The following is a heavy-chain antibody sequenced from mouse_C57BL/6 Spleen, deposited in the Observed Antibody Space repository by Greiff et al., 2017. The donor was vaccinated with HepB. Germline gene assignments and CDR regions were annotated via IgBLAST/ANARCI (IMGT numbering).Heavy chain of an antibody. CDR3: ARGATGPFY. CDR1: GYAFSSSW. V-gene: IGHV1-82*01. J-gene: IGHJ2*01. CDR2: IYPGDGDT. D-gene: IGHD4-1*02. Sequence: QVQLKESGPELVKPGASVKISCKASGYAFSSSWMNWVKQRPGKGLEWIGRIYPGDGDTNYNGKFKGKATLTADKSSSTAYMQLSSLTSEDSAVYFCARGATGPFYWGQGTTLTVSS.